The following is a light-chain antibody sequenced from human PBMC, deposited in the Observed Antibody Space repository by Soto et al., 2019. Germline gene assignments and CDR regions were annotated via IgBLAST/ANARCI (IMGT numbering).Light chain of an antibody. CDR2: GAS. CDR3: QHYGNSPPYT. J-gene: IGKJ2*01. Sequence: EIVLTQSPGTLSLSPGERATLSCRASQSVSSNYLAWYQQKPGQAPRLLIYGASSRATGSPDRFSGSGSGTDFTLTISRLEPEDFAVYYCQHYGNSPPYTFGQGTKLEIK. V-gene: IGKV3-20*01. CDR1: QSVSSNY.